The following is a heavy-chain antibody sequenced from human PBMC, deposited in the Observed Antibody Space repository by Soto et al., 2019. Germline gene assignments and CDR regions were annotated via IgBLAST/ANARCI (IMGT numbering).Heavy chain of an antibody. CDR2: IIPIFGTA. CDR3: ARGGNSGSSQPSDY. J-gene: IGHJ4*02. Sequence: QVQLVQSGAEVKKPGSSVKVSCKASGGTFSSYAISWVRQAPGQGLEWMGGIIPIFGTANYAQKFQGRVTITADESTSTAYMELSSLRAEDTAVYYCARGGNSGSSQPSDYWGQGTLVTVSS. V-gene: IGHV1-69*01. D-gene: IGHD1-26*01. CDR1: GGTFSSYA.